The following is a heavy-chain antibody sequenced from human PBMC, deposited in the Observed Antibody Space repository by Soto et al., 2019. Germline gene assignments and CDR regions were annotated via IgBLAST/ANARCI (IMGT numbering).Heavy chain of an antibody. CDR3: ARDLRERRTGLHNALDV. CDR2: ISGYNGET. V-gene: IGHV1-18*04. J-gene: IGHJ6*02. Sequence: ASVKVSCKASGYTFPNYGISWVRQAPAQGLECMGWISGYNGETNYAQKFQGRVTMTTDTSTSTAYMELRSLRSDDTAVYYCARDLRERRTGLHNALDVWGQGTTVTVSS. D-gene: IGHD1-1*01. CDR1: GYTFPNYG.